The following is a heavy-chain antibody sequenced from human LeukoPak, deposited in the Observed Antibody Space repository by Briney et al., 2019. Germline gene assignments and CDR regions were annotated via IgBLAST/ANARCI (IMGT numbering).Heavy chain of an antibody. CDR3: ASHRGLLYAFDI. CDR1: GYTFTSYG. Sequence: ASVNVSCKASGYTFTSYGISWVRQAPGQGLEWMGWISAYNGNTNYAQKLQGRVTMTTDTFTSTAYMELRSLRSDDTAVYYCASHRGLLYAFDIWGQGTMVTVSS. J-gene: IGHJ3*02. V-gene: IGHV1-18*01. CDR2: ISAYNGNT. D-gene: IGHD1-26*01.